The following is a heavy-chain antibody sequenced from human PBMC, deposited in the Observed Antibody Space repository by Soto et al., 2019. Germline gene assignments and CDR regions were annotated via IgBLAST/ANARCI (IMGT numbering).Heavy chain of an antibody. V-gene: IGHV5-51*01. Sequence: GESLKISCKGSGYSFTSYWIGWVRQMPGKGLEWMGIIYPGDSDTRYSPSFQGQVTISADKSISTAYLQWGSLKASDTAMYYCARLHHGYYGSGSHRFDAFDIWGQGTMVTVSS. CDR3: ARLHHGYYGSGSHRFDAFDI. D-gene: IGHD3-10*01. CDR2: IYPGDSDT. J-gene: IGHJ3*02. CDR1: GYSFTSYW.